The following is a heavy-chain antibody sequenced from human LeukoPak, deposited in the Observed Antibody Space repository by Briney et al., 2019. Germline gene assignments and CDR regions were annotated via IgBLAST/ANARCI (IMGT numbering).Heavy chain of an antibody. CDR1: GGSISSGDYY. CDR2: IYYSGST. J-gene: IGHJ4*02. Sequence: PSETLSLTCTVSGGSISSGDYYWSWIRQPPGKGLEWIGYIYYSGSTYYNPSLKSRVTISVDTSKNQFSLKLSSVTAADTAVYYCARDRYSSSWYHDYWGQGTLVTVSS. CDR3: ARDRYSSSWYHDY. V-gene: IGHV4-30-4*01. D-gene: IGHD6-13*01.